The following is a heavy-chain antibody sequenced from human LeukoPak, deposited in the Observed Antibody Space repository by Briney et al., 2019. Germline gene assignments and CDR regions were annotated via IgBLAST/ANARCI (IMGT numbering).Heavy chain of an antibody. CDR3: ARGDYDFWSGYLSQLEY. J-gene: IGHJ4*02. CDR1: GGSISSYY. CDR2: IYYSGST. D-gene: IGHD3-3*01. Sequence: PSETLSLTCTVSGGSISSYYWSWIRQPPGKGLEWIGSIYYSGSTYYNPSLKSRVTISVDTSKNQFSLKLSSVTAADTAVYYCARGDYDFWSGYLSQLEYWGQGTLVTVSS. V-gene: IGHV4-59*05.